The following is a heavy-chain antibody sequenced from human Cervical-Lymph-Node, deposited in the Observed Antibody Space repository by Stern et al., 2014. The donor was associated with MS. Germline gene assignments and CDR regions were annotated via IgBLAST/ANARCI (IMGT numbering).Heavy chain of an antibody. D-gene: IGHD1-20*01. CDR2: IIPILGIA. Sequence: QVQLVQSGAEVKKPGSSVKVSCKASGGTFSSYAISWVRQAPGQGLEWMGRIIPILGIANYAQKFQGRVTITADKSTSTAYMELSSLRSEDTAVYYCARVRLSITGTLLPLDYWGQGTLVTVSS. CDR3: ARVRLSITGTLLPLDY. CDR1: GGTFSSYA. J-gene: IGHJ4*02. V-gene: IGHV1-69*09.